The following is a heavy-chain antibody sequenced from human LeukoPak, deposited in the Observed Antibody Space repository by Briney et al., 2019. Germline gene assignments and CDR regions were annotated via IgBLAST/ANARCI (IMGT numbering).Heavy chain of an antibody. Sequence: SETLSLTCTVSGGSISSSSYYWGWIRQPPGKGLEWIGSIYYSGSTYYNPSLKSRATISGDTSKNQFSLKLSSVTAADTAVYYCARVATMDFDYWGQGTLVTVSS. J-gene: IGHJ4*02. D-gene: IGHD3-10*01. CDR3: ARVATMDFDY. CDR2: IYYSGST. CDR1: GGSISSSSYY. V-gene: IGHV4-39*07.